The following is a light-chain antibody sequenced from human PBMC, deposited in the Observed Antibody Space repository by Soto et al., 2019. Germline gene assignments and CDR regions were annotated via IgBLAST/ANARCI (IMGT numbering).Light chain of an antibody. CDR1: SSNIGRNS. CDR3: AAWDNSVLGVWV. J-gene: IGLJ3*02. CDR2: SDD. Sequence: QSALTQPPSASGTPGQRVTISCSGSSSNIGRNSVNWFQQVPGTPPKLLIYSDDRRPSGVPDRFSASKSGASASLAISGLQSEDGADYYCAAWDNSVLGVWVFGGGTKLTVL. V-gene: IGLV1-44*01.